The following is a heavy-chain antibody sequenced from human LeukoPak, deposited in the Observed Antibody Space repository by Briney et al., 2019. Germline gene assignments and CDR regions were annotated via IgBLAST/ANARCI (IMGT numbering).Heavy chain of an antibody. CDR3: ARLDYGDQSAPVVINAFDI. Sequence: ASVKVSCKASGGTFSSYAISWVRQAPGQGLEWMGGIIPIFGTANYAQKFQGRVTITADESTSTAYTELSSLRSEDTAVYYCARLDYGDQSAPVVINAFDIWGQGTMVTASS. J-gene: IGHJ3*02. CDR2: IIPIFGTA. D-gene: IGHD4-17*01. V-gene: IGHV1-69*13. CDR1: GGTFSSYA.